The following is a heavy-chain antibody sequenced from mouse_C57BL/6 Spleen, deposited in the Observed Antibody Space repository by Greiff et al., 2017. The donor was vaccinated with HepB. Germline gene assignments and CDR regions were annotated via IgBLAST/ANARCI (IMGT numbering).Heavy chain of an antibody. V-gene: IGHV1-26*01. J-gene: IGHJ3*01. D-gene: IGHD1-1*01. CDR3: ARSRPPLRSFAY. Sequence: EVQLQQSGPELVKPGASVKISCKASGYTFTDYYMNWVKQSHGKSLEWIGDINPNNGGTSYNQKFKGKATLTVDKSSSTAYMELRSLTSEVSAVYYCARSRPPLRSFAYWGQGTLVTVSA. CDR1: GYTFTDYY. CDR2: INPNNGGT.